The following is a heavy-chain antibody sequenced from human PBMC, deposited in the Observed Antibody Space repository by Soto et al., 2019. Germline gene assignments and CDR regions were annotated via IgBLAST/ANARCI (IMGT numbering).Heavy chain of an antibody. J-gene: IGHJ6*04. D-gene: IGHD3-3*01. Sequence: ASVKVSCKASGGTVSSYAISWVRQAPGQGLEWMGGIIPIFGTANYAQKFQGRVTITADKSTSTAYMELSSLRSEDTAVYYCARDHYDFWSGQPLLDGMDVWGKVTMVTVSS. V-gene: IGHV1-69*06. CDR2: IIPIFGTA. CDR1: GGTVSSYA. CDR3: ARDHYDFWSGQPLLDGMDV.